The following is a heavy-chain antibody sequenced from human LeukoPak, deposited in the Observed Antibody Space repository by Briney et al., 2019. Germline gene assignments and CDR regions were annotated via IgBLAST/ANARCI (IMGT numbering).Heavy chain of an antibody. D-gene: IGHD4-17*01. Sequence: GGSLRLSCAASGFTFSDYYMSWIRQAPGKGLEWVANIKHDGSDSFCGDSVKGRFTISRDNSENSLYLQMHSLRVEHTAMYFCARERRPTIYGGLDSWGQGTVVTVSS. CDR3: ARERRPTIYGGLDS. J-gene: IGHJ4*02. CDR2: IKHDGSDS. V-gene: IGHV3-7*01. CDR1: GFTFSDYY.